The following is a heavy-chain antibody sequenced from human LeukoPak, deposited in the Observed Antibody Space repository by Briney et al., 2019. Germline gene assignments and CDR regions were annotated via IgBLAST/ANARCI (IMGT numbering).Heavy chain of an antibody. CDR3: TRDLLDCGGDCYSAYFDY. CDR1: GFTFGDYA. J-gene: IGHJ4*02. CDR2: IRSKAYGGTT. V-gene: IGHV3-49*04. Sequence: GGSLRLFCTASGFTFGDYAMSWVRQAPGKGLEWVGFIRSKAYGGTTEYAASVKGRFTISRDDSKSIAYLQMNSLKTEDTAVYYCTRDLLDCGGDCYSAYFDYWGQGTLVTVSS. D-gene: IGHD2-21*01.